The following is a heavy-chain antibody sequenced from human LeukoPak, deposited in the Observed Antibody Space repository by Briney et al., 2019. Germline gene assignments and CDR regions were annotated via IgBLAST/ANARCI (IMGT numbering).Heavy chain of an antibody. CDR2: IYYSGST. Sequence: SETLSLTCTVSGVSISRYYWSWIPQPPGKGLEWIGYIYYSGSTKYNTPLKSRLTISIDTSKIQFSLKLSSVAATDAAVYYCARERGDFVIDYWGQGTLVTVSS. CDR3: ARERGDFVIDY. CDR1: GVSISRYY. V-gene: IGHV4-59*01. D-gene: IGHD4-17*01. J-gene: IGHJ4*02.